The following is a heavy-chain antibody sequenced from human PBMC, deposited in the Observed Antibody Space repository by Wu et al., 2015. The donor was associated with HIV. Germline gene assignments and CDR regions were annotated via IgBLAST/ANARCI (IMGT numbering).Heavy chain of an antibody. D-gene: IGHD6-13*01. V-gene: IGHV1-24*01. CDR2: GET. J-gene: IGHJ5*02. Sequence: GETIYAQKFQGRVTMTEDTSTDTAYMELSSLRSEDTAVYYCATDTQGIAAAGTFRFDPWGQGTLVTVSS. CDR3: ATDTQGIAAAGTFRFDP.